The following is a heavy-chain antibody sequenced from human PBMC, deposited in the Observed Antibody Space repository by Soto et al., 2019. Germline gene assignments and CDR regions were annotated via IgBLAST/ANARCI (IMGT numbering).Heavy chain of an antibody. J-gene: IGHJ4*02. V-gene: IGHV4-39*01. CDR2: IYYRGNA. Sequence: QLQLQESGPGLVKPSETLSLTCSVSDDSINSDKYYWGWIRQPPGKGLEWIGSIYYRGNAYNPSLQTRVTISLDKSRSQFSLKLNSVTAADSAVYFCARLEGLATISYYFDFWGPGALVTVSS. CDR3: ARLEGLATISYYFDF. D-gene: IGHD3-9*01. CDR1: DDSINSDKYY.